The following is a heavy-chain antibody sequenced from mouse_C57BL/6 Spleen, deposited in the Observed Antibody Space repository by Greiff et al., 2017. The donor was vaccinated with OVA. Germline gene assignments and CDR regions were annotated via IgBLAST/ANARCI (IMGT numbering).Heavy chain of an antibody. V-gene: IGHV2-6*03. J-gene: IGHJ3*01. Sequence: VQVVESGPGLVAPSQSLSITCTVSGFSLTSYGVHWVRQPPGKGLEWLVVIWSDGSTTYNSALKSRLSISKDNSKSQVFLKMNSLQTDDTAMYYCARGDDYDGQAWFAYWGQGTLVTVSA. CDR1: GFSLTSYG. CDR2: IWSDGST. D-gene: IGHD2-4*01. CDR3: ARGDDYDGQAWFAY.